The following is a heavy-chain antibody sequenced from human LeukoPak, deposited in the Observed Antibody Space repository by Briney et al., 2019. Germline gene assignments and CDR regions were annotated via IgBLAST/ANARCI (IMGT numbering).Heavy chain of an antibody. J-gene: IGHJ4*02. CDR2: ISSSSSYI. V-gene: IGHV3-21*01. CDR3: ARDHSSGRYFDF. CDR1: GFPFSSYS. D-gene: IGHD3-22*01. Sequence: PGRSLRLSCAASGFPFSSYSMNRVRQAPGKGLEWVSSISSSSSYIYYADSVKGRFTISRDNAKNALYLRMDSPRAEDTAVYYCARDHSSGRYFDFWGQGTLVTVSS.